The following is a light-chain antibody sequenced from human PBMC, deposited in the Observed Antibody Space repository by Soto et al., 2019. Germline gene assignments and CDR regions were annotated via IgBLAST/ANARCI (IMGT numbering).Light chain of an antibody. Sequence: QSALTQPASVSGSPGQSITISCTGTSSDVGSYNYVSWYQQHPGKAPKLMIFEVSNRPSGVSNRFSGSKSGNTASLTISGLQAEDDADYYGSSYTSSSTVTSVFGTGTKLTVL. V-gene: IGLV2-14*01. CDR1: SSDVGSYNY. CDR2: EVS. CDR3: SSYTSSSTVTSV. J-gene: IGLJ1*01.